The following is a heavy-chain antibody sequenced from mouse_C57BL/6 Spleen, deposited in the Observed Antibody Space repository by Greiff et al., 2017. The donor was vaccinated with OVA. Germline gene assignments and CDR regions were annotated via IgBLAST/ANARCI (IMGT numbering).Heavy chain of an antibody. Sequence: VQLQQSGPELVKPGASVKIPCKASGYTFTDYNMDWVKQSHGKSLEWIGDINPNNGGTIYNQKFKGKATLTVDKSSSTAYMELRSLTSEDTAVYYCARDYYCGSRAWFAYWGQGTLVTVSA. D-gene: IGHD1-1*01. CDR3: ARDYYCGSRAWFAY. CDR1: GYTFTDYN. J-gene: IGHJ3*01. V-gene: IGHV1-18*01. CDR2: INPNNGGT.